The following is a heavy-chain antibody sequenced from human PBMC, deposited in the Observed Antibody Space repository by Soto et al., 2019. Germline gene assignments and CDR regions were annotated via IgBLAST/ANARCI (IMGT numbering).Heavy chain of an antibody. V-gene: IGHV3-23*01. CDR3: ARGDRGGSGSPASYYYSGLGV. J-gene: IGHJ6*02. Sequence: DVQLLESGGHLVQPGGSLRLSCAASGFTFSSYAMSWVRQAPGKGLEWVSSVSAGGDMTYYSDSVKGRFTISRDNSNNALFLKMNSLRIEDTALYYCARGDRGGSGSPASYYYSGLGVWGQGTTVTVS. CDR2: VSAGGDMT. CDR1: GFTFSSYA. D-gene: IGHD3-10*01.